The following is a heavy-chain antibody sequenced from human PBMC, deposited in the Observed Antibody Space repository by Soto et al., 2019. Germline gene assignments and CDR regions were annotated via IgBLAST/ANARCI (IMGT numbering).Heavy chain of an antibody. CDR3: ARQFPDIGVVAAARQGNPLYYYCRMDV. J-gene: IGHJ6*02. V-gene: IGHV4-39*01. CDR1: GGSISGGSYY. CDR2: IYYSGST. D-gene: IGHD2-15*01. Sequence: NPSETLSLTCTVSGGSISGGSYYWGWIRQPPGKGLEWIGSIYYSGSTYYNPSLKSRVTISVDTSKNQFSLKLSSVTAADTAVYYCARQFPDIGVVAAARQGNPLYYYCRMDVWGQGTTVTVSS.